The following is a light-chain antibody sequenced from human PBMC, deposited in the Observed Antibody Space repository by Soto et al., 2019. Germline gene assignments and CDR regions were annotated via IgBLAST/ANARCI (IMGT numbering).Light chain of an antibody. CDR1: SSDVGGYNY. Sequence: QSALTQPASVSGSPGQSITISCTGTSSDVGGYNYVSWYQQHPGKAPKLMIYDVSNRPSGVSNRFSGSKSGNTASLTISGLQADDEADYYCRSYTSSSTYVFGTGTNATVL. J-gene: IGLJ1*01. CDR3: RSYTSSSTYV. V-gene: IGLV2-14*01. CDR2: DVS.